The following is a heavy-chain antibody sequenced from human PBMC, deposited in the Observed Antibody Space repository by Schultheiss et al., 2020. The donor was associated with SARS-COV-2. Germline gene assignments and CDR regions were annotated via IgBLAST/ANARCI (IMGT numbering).Heavy chain of an antibody. CDR2: INHSGST. V-gene: IGHV4-34*01. CDR1: GGSFSGYY. Sequence: GSLRLSCAVYGGSFSGYYWSWIRQPPGKGLEWIGEINHSGSTNYNPSLKSRVTISVDTSKNQFSLKLSSVTAADTAVYYCARGVYSSSSLDYWGQGTLVTVSS. CDR3: ARGVYSSSSLDY. J-gene: IGHJ4*02. D-gene: IGHD6-13*01.